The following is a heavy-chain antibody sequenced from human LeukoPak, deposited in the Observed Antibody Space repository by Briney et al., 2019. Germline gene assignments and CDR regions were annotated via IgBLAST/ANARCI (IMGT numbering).Heavy chain of an antibody. CDR3: ARDHPSYYYGSPSTLDY. J-gene: IGHJ4*02. D-gene: IGHD3-10*01. Sequence: SETLSLTCTVSGYSISSGYYWGWIRQPPGKGLAWIGSIYYSGSTYYNPSLKSRVTISVDTSKNQFSLKLSSVTAADTAVYYCARDHPSYYYGSPSTLDYWGQGTLVTVSS. CDR2: IYYSGST. V-gene: IGHV4-38-2*02. CDR1: GYSISSGYY.